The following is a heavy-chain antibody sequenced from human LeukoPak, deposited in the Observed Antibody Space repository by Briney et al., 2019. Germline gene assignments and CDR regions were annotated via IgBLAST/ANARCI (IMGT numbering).Heavy chain of an antibody. V-gene: IGHV3-11*04. CDR1: GFTFSDNY. D-gene: IGHD3-10*01. Sequence: PGGSLRLSCAASGFTFSDNYMSWIRQAPGKGLEWVSCISSGGKTISYADSVKGRFTISRDNGKNSLDLQMNSLRVEDTGIYYCVKVAKYYYGSETYYFFEHWGQGTPVTASS. J-gene: IGHJ4*02. CDR2: ISSGGKTI. CDR3: VKVAKYYYGSETYYFFEH.